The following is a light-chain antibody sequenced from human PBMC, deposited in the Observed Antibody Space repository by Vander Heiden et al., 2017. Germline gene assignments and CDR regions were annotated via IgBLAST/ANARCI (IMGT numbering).Light chain of an antibody. V-gene: IGLV1-40*01. Sequence: QSVLTQPPSVSGAPGQRVTISCTGSSANIGAGYDVHWYQHLPGTDPKLLIYGNSNRPSGVPDRFSGSKSGTSASLAITGLQAEDEADYYCQSYDSSLSGSTVFGTGTKVTVL. CDR3: QSYDSSLSGSTV. CDR1: SANIGAGYD. CDR2: GNS. J-gene: IGLJ1*01.